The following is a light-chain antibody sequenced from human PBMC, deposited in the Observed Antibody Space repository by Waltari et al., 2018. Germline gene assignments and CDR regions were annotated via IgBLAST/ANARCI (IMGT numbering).Light chain of an antibody. J-gene: IGKJ1*01. Sequence: EIVLTQSPGTLSLSLGERATVSCRASQSVSRALAWYQQKPGQAPRLLIYCASTRATGHPERFRGSCPGEDFSLTIKRLGADDFAVYYCQHYLRIPVTFGQGTTVEI. V-gene: IGKV3-20*01. CDR1: QSVSRA. CDR3: QHYLRIPVT. CDR2: CAS.